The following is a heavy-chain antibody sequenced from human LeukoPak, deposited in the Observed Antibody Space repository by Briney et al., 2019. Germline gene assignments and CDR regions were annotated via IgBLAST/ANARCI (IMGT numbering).Heavy chain of an antibody. CDR3: AKEQEWFGESIVAKIFDY. J-gene: IGHJ4*02. CDR2: ISYDGSNK. D-gene: IGHD3-10*01. V-gene: IGHV3-30*18. CDR1: GFTFSSYG. Sequence: PGRSLRLSCAASGFTFSSYGMHWVRQAPGKGLEWVAVISYDGSNKYYADSVKRRFTISRDNSKNTLYLQMNSLRAEDTDVYYCAKEQEWFGESIVAKIFDYWGQGTLVTVSS.